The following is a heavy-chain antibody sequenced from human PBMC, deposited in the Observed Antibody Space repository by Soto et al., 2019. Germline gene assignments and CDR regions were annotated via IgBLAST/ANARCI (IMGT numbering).Heavy chain of an antibody. V-gene: IGHV4-59*01. CDR3: ARVVHYYYMDV. CDR1: GGSISSYY. J-gene: IGHJ6*03. Sequence: ETLSLTCTVSGGSISSYYWSWIRQPPGKGLEWIGYIYYSGSTNYNPSLKSRVTISVDTSKNQFSLKLSSVTAADTAVYYCARVVHYYYMDVWGKGTTVTVSS. D-gene: IGHD3-16*02. CDR2: IYYSGST.